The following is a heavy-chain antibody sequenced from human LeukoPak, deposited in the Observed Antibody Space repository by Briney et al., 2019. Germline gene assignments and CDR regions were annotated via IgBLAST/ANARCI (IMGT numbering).Heavy chain of an antibody. CDR1: GFTFSGFA. CDR2: ISGTGDNT. D-gene: IGHD1-26*01. V-gene: IGHV3-23*01. J-gene: IGHJ4*02. CDR3: ARDGRVVGATPFDY. Sequence: GGSLRLSCAASGFTFSGFAMSWVRRTPGKGLEWVSGISGTGDNTLYADSVKGRFTISRDNSKNTLYLQMNSLRAEDTAVYYCARDGRVVGATPFDYWGQGTLVTVSS.